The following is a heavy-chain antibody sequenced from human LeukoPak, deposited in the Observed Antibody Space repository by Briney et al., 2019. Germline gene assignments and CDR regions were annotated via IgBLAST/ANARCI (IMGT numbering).Heavy chain of an antibody. CDR3: ARGRGNYYYDSSGYPSPLDY. CDR1: GFTFSRYS. CDR2: ISSSSSTI. V-gene: IGHV3-48*01. J-gene: IGHJ4*02. D-gene: IGHD3-22*01. Sequence: PGGSLRFSCAASGFTFSRYSMNWVRQAPGKGLEWVSYISSSSSTIYYADSVKGRFTISRDNAKNSLYLQMNSLRAEDTAVYYCARGRGNYYYDSSGYPSPLDYWGQGTLVTVSS.